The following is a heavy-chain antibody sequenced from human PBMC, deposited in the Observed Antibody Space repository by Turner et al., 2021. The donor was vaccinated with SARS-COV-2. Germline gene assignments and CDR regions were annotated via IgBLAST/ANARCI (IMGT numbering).Heavy chain of an antibody. CDR1: GFTFSDYW. CDR3: VRHGSWNFDS. J-gene: IGHJ5*01. Sequence: EVQLVESGGGLVLHGGSLSSSCAGPGFTFSDYWMGWVRQAPGKGLEWVANIKTDGSSKYYVDSVKDRFTTSRDNAKNSLYLQMYSLRAEDTAVYYCVRHGSWNFDSWGQGTLVTVSS. CDR2: IKTDGSSK. D-gene: IGHD1-1*01. V-gene: IGHV3-7*01.